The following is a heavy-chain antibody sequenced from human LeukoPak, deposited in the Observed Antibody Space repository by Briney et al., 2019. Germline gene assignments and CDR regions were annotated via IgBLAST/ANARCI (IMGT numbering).Heavy chain of an antibody. J-gene: IGHJ4*02. D-gene: IGHD3-9*01. V-gene: IGHV1-18*01. CDR3: ASARAGYFDWLLNY. CDR2: ISANNGNT. Sequence: ASVKVSCKASGSTFTNDGLSWVRQAPGQGLEWMGWISANNGNTNYAQKLQGRVTMTTDTSTSTAYMELRSLRSDDSAVYYCASARAGYFDWLLNYWGQGTLVTVSS. CDR1: GSTFTNDG.